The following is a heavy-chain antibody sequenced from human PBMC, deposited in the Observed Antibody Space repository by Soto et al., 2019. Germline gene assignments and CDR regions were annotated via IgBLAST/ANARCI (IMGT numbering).Heavy chain of an antibody. Sequence: GASVQVSCKASVGTFSSYAISWVRQAPGQGLEWMGGIIPIFGTANYAQKFQGRVTITADESTSTAYMELSSLRSEDTAVYYCVLGYYYDSSGYDYYGMDVWGQGTTVTVSS. CDR3: VLGYYYDSSGYDYYGMDV. D-gene: IGHD3-22*01. CDR1: VGTFSSYA. J-gene: IGHJ6*02. V-gene: IGHV1-69*13. CDR2: IIPIFGTA.